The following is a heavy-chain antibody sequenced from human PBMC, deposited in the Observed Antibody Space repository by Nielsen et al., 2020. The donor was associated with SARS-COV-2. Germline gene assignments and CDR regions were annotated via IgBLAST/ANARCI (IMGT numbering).Heavy chain of an antibody. J-gene: IGHJ3*01. Sequence: SETLSLTCAVYGGSFSGYSWTWIRQPPGKGLEWIGEIDHSGSTNYNPSLKSRVTISLDTSKNQFSLKLTSVTAADTAFYHCARGLGWLRAFDLWGRGTMVTVSS. V-gene: IGHV4-34*01. CDR3: ARGLGWLRAFDL. CDR2: IDHSGST. D-gene: IGHD5-12*01. CDR1: GGSFSGYS.